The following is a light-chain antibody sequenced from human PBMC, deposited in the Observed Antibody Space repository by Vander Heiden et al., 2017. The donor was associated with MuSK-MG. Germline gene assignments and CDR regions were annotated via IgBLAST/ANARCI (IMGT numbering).Light chain of an antibody. CDR3: QHRSNWPIT. Sequence: EIELTQSPATLSLSPGERATLSCRASQSVSRYLAWYQQKLGQAPRLLIYDASSRATGIPARFSGSGSGTDFTLTISSLEPEDFAVYYCQHRSNWPITFGQGTRLEIK. V-gene: IGKV3-11*01. J-gene: IGKJ5*01. CDR2: DAS. CDR1: QSVSRY.